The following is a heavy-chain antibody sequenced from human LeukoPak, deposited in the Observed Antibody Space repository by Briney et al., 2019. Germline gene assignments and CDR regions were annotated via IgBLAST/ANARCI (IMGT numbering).Heavy chain of an antibody. J-gene: IGHJ4*02. CDR2: IYYSGST. Sequence: SETLSLTCTVSGGSISSYYWSWIRQPPGKGLEWIGYIYYSGSTNYNPSLKSRVTISVDTSKNQFSLKRSSVTAADTAVYYCAVGGRDGYTNYWGQGTLVTVSS. V-gene: IGHV4-59*01. D-gene: IGHD5-24*01. CDR1: GGSISSYY. CDR3: AVGGRDGYTNY.